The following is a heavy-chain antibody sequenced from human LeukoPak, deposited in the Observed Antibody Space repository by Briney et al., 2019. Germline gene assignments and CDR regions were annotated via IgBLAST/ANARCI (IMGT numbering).Heavy chain of an antibody. CDR2: IIPIFGTA. CDR1: GGTFSSYA. J-gene: IGHJ3*02. D-gene: IGHD3-10*01. Sequence: SVNVSCKASGGTFSSYAISWVRQAPGQGLEWMGGIIPIFGTANYAQKFQGRVTITADESTSTAYMELSSLRSEDTAVYYCARVETYYYGSGSPEAFDIWGQGTMVTVSS. V-gene: IGHV1-69*13. CDR3: ARVETYYYGSGSPEAFDI.